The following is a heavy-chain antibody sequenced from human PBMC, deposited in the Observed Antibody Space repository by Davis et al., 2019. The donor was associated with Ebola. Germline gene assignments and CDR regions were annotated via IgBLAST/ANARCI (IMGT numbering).Heavy chain of an antibody. CDR3: ARSTRLPYGMDV. CDR1: GFTFSSYW. D-gene: IGHD4-11*01. Sequence: GESLKISCAASGFTFSSYWMHWVRQAPGKGLVWVSRINSDGSSTSYADSVKGRFTISRDNAKDTLYLQMNSLRAEDTAVYYCARSTRLPYGMDVWGQGTTVTVSS. J-gene: IGHJ6*02. CDR2: INSDGSST. V-gene: IGHV3-74*01.